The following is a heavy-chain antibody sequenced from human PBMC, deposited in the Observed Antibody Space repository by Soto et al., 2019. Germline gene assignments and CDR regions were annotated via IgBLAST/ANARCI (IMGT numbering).Heavy chain of an antibody. Sequence: QITLKESGPTLVKPTQTLTLTCTFSGFSLSTSGVGVGWIRQPPGKALEWLALIYWDDDKRYSPSLKSRLTITKDTSKNQVVLTMTNMDPVDTATYYCARAITIFGVVIYRIDWFDPWGLGTLVTVSS. CDR3: ARAITIFGVVIYRIDWFDP. J-gene: IGHJ5*02. D-gene: IGHD3-3*01. CDR1: GFSLSTSGVG. CDR2: IYWDDDK. V-gene: IGHV2-5*02.